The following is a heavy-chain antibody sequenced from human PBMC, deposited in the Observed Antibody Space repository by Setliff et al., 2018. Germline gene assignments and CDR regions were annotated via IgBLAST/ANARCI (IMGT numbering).Heavy chain of an antibody. J-gene: IGHJ4*02. Sequence: KPSETLSLTCTVSGGSISSGPYYWNWFRQPAGEGLEWIGRLYSSGSTNYNPSLKSRVTISVDTSKNQFSLKLSSVTAADTAVYYCASTDWGWGYYFDYWGQGTLVTVSS. CDR2: LYSSGST. CDR3: ASTDWGWGYYFDY. CDR1: GGSISSGPYY. V-gene: IGHV4-61*02. D-gene: IGHD7-27*01.